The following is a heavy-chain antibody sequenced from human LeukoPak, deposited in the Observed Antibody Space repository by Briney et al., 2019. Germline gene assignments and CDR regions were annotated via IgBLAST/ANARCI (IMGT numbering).Heavy chain of an antibody. V-gene: IGHV5-51*01. CDR3: ARMSSSFYFYYYGMDV. CDR2: FYPGDSDT. J-gene: IGHJ6*02. CDR1: GYSFTSYW. D-gene: IGHD6-13*01. Sequence: GESLKISWKGSGYSFTSYWIGWVPQVPGKGLELMGIFYPGDSDTRYSPSFQGQVTISADKSISTAYLQGSSLKASDTAMYYCARMSSSFYFYYYGMDVWGQGTTVTVSS.